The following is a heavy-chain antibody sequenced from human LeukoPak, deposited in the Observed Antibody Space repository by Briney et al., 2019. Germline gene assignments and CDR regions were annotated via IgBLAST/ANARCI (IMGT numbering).Heavy chain of an antibody. CDR2: ISGSGGST. CDR3: AKDQVVYYYGSGSYNYFDY. CDR1: GFTFSSYA. D-gene: IGHD3-10*01. V-gene: IGHV3-23*01. Sequence: GGSLRLSCAASGFTFSSYAMSWVRQAPGKGLEWVSAISGSGGSTYYADSVKGRFTISRDNSKNTLYLQMNSLRAEDTAVYYCAKDQVVYYYGSGSYNYFDYWGQGTLVTVSS. J-gene: IGHJ4*02.